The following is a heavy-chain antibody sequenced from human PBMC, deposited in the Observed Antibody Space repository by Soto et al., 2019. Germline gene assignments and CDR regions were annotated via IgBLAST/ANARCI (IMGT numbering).Heavy chain of an antibody. CDR2: IYPGDSDT. J-gene: IGHJ3*02. CDR3: ARPLVRYYDSSGYPVNDAFDI. D-gene: IGHD3-22*01. V-gene: IGHV5-51*01. Sequence: GESRKISCKGSGYSFTSYWIGWVRQIPVKGLEWMGIIYPGDSDTRYSPSFQGQVTISADKSISTAYLQWSSLKASDTAMYYCARPLVRYYDSSGYPVNDAFDIWGQGTMVTVSS. CDR1: GYSFTSYW.